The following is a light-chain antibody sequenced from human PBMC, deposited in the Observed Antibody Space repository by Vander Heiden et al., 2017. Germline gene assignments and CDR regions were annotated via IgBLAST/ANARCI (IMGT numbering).Light chain of an antibody. Sequence: QSSLTQPASASGSPGQSITISCPGTNSDVGSYNLVSWYQQHPGKAPKLMIYEVSKRPSGVSNRFSGSKSGNTASLTISGLQAEDEADYYCCSYAGSSTLVFGGGTKLTVL. CDR1: NSDVGSYNL. CDR2: EVS. J-gene: IGLJ3*02. V-gene: IGLV2-23*02. CDR3: CSYAGSSTLV.